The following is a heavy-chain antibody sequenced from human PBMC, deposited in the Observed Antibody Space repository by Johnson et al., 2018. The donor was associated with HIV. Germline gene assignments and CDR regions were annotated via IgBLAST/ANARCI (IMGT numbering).Heavy chain of an antibody. V-gene: IGHV3-30*04. J-gene: IGHJ3*02. CDR3: ARAEIYEGRVGDFAFDI. D-gene: IGHD3-10*01. Sequence: HWVRQAPGKGLEWVAVISYDGSNKYYADSVKGRFTISRDNSKNTLYLQMNSLRSEDTAVYYCARAEIYEGRVGDFAFDIWGRGTMVTVSS. CDR2: ISYDGSNK.